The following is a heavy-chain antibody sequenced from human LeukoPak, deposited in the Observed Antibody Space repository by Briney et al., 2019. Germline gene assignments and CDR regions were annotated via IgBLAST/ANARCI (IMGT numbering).Heavy chain of an antibody. D-gene: IGHD1-1*01. V-gene: IGHV3-23*01. CDR2: ISGSGGST. CDR1: EFTFNSYW. J-gene: IGHJ4*02. CDR3: AKDKSPFEDPTPPDY. Sequence: GGSLRLSCAASEFTFNSYWMSWVRQAPGKGLEWFSAISGSGGSTYYADSVKGRFTISRDNSKNTLYLQMNSLRAEDTAVYYCAKDKSPFEDPTPPDYWGQGTLVTVSS.